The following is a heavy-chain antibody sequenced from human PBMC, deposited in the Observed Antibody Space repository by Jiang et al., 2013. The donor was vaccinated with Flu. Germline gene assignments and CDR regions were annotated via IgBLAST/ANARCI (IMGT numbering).Heavy chain of an antibody. CDR3: ARSHTNGIDY. Sequence: SPSRGLEWLGRTYYRSKWYYHYAVSVKSRITISPDTSKNQFSLQLNSVTPEDTSMYYCARSHTNGIDYWGQGTLVTVSS. D-gene: IGHD1-1*01. CDR2: TYYRSKWYY. V-gene: IGHV6-1*01. J-gene: IGHJ4*02.